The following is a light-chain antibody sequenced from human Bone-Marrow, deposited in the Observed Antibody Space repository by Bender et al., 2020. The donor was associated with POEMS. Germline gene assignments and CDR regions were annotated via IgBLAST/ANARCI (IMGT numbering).Light chain of an antibody. J-gene: IGLJ2*01. CDR1: NSNIGSNP. V-gene: IGLV1-44*01. CDR2: RND. CDR3: ATWDDSLTGHVV. Sequence: QSVLTQPPSASGTPGQRVTISCSGGNSNIGSNPVNWYQYVPGPAPKLLIYRNDERPSGVPDRCSGSTSGTSASLAISWLQSEDEATYYCATWDDSLTGHVVFGGGTYLTVL.